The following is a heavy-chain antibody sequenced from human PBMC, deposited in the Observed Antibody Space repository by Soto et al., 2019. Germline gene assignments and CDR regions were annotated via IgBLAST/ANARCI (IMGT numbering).Heavy chain of an antibody. Sequence: GPTLVNPTETLTLTCTVSGFSLSNARMGVSWIRQPPGKALEWLAHIFSNDEKSYSTSLKSRLTISKDTSKSQVVLTMTNMDPVDTATYYCARILVTAYDILTGHHDYWGQGTLVTVSS. J-gene: IGHJ4*02. D-gene: IGHD3-9*01. CDR2: IFSNDEK. CDR1: GFSLSNARMG. CDR3: ARILVTAYDILTGHHDY. V-gene: IGHV2-26*01.